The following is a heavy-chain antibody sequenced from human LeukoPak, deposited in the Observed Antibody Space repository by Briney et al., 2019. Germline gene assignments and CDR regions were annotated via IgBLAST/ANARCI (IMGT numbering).Heavy chain of an antibody. D-gene: IGHD2-2*02. CDR3: ARGFVVVPAAISY. Sequence: EASVKVSCKASGYTFTGYYMHWVRQAPGQGLEWMGWINPNSGGTNYAQKFQGRVTMTRDTSTSTAYMELSRLRSDDTAVYYCARGFVVVPAAISYWGQGTLVTVSS. CDR2: INPNSGGT. J-gene: IGHJ4*02. V-gene: IGHV1-2*02. CDR1: GYTFTGYY.